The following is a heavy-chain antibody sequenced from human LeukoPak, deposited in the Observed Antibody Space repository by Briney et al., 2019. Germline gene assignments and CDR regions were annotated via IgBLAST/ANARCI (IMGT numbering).Heavy chain of an antibody. Sequence: GSLRLSCSASGFTFSDYWMNWVRQAPGKGLEWVAVISYDGSNKYYADSVKGRFTISRDNSKNTLYLQMNSLRAEDTAVYHCAKEGYYGSGSFPDSWGQGTLVTVSS. CDR1: GFTFSDYW. CDR3: AKEGYYGSGSFPDS. V-gene: IGHV3-30*18. CDR2: ISYDGSNK. J-gene: IGHJ4*02. D-gene: IGHD3-10*01.